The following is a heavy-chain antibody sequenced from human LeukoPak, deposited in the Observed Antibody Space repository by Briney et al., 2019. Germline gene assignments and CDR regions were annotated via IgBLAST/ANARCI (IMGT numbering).Heavy chain of an antibody. Sequence: ASVKVSCKASGYTLTGYYMHCVRRAPRQRLEWMGWINPNSGGTNYAQKFQGRVTMTRDTSISTAYMELRRLRSDDTAVYYCARSHEYGETDYGGQGTLVTVSS. CDR1: GYTLTGYY. CDR2: INPNSGGT. V-gene: IGHV1-2*02. D-gene: IGHD4-17*01. CDR3: ARSHEYGETDY. J-gene: IGHJ4*02.